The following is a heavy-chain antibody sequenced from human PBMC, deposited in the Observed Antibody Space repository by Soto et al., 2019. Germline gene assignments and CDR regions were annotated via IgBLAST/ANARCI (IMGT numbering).Heavy chain of an antibody. CDR2: VFYSGAT. V-gene: IGHV4-59*01. D-gene: IGHD4-17*01. J-gene: IGHJ4*02. CDR3: AREMTTLGPFDY. CDR1: GGSISNYY. Sequence: SETLSLTCAVSGGSISNYYWSWLRQPPGKELEWIGYVFYSGATNYNPSLKSRVTISIDTSKNQFSLKLSSVTAADTAVYYCAREMTTLGPFDYWGQGTLVTVSS.